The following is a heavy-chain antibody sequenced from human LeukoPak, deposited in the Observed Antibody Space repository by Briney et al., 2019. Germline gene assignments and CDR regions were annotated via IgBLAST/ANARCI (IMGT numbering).Heavy chain of an antibody. CDR2: IYHSGST. Sequence: PSETLSLTCTVSGGSISSYYWSWIRQPPGKGLEWIGSIYHSGSTYYNPSLKSRVTISVDTSKNQFSLKLSSVTAADTAVYYCARLDYGDYYFDYWGQGTLVTVSS. CDR1: GGSISSYY. J-gene: IGHJ4*02. CDR3: ARLDYGDYYFDY. D-gene: IGHD4-17*01. V-gene: IGHV4-59*08.